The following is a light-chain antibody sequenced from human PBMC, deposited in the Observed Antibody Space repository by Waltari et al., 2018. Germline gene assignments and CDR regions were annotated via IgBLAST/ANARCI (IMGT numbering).Light chain of an antibody. CDR2: GNS. CDR1: SSNIVAGYD. V-gene: IGLV1-40*01. CDR3: QSYDSSLSGWV. Sequence: QSVLTQPPSVSGAPGQRVTISCTGSSSNIVAGYDVHWYQQLPGTAPKLHIYGNSNRPAGVPDGFSCSKSGTAASRAITGLQAEDEADYYCQSYDSSLSGWVFGGGTKLTVL. J-gene: IGLJ3*02.